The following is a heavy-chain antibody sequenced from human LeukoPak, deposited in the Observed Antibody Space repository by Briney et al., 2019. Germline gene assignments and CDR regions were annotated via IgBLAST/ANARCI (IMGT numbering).Heavy chain of an antibody. CDR3: ARDRHVDTAMVEAFDI. V-gene: IGHV4-59*12. J-gene: IGHJ3*02. CDR2: IYYSGST. CDR1: GGSISSYY. D-gene: IGHD5-18*01. Sequence: PSETLSLTCTISGGSISSYYWSWIRQPPGKGLEWIGYIYYSGSTNYNPSLKSRVTISVDTSKNQFSLKLSSVTAADTAVYYCARDRHVDTAMVEAFDIWGQGTMVTVSS.